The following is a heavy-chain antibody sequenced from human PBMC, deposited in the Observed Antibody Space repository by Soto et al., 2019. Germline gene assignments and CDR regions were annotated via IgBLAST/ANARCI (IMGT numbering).Heavy chain of an antibody. CDR1: GFTFSSYG. J-gene: IGHJ6*03. CDR2: IWYDGSNK. D-gene: IGHD3-16*01. CDR3: ARPLSIYYYYYMDV. V-gene: IGHV3-33*01. Sequence: GGSLRLSCAASGFTFSSYGMHWVRQAPGKGLEWVAVIWYDGSNKYYADSVKGRFTISRDNSKNTLYLQMNSLRAKDTAVYYCARPLSIYYYYYMDVWGKGTTVTVSS.